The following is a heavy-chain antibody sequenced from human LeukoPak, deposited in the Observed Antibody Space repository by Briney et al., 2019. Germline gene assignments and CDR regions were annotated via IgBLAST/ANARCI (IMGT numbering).Heavy chain of an antibody. J-gene: IGHJ4*02. CDR3: ARGQQWLGWYWGFDY. CDR2: IWYDGSNK. D-gene: IGHD6-19*01. CDR1: GFTFSSYG. Sequence: GGSLRLSCAASGFTFSSYGMHWVRQAPGKGLEWVAVIWYDGSNKYYADSVKGRFTISRDNSKNTLYLQMNSLRAEDTAVYYCARGQQWLGWYWGFDYWGQGTLVTVSS. V-gene: IGHV3-33*01.